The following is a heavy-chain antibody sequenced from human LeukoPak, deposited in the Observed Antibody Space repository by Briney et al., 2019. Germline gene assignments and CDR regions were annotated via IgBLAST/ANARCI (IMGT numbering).Heavy chain of an antibody. V-gene: IGHV3-7*01. CDR2: IKQDGSEK. D-gene: IGHD6-19*01. CDR3: ARAVDSSGWYIIFYY. CDR1: GFTFSIYW. Sequence: GGSLRLSCAASGFTFSIYWMSWVRQAPGKGLEWVANIKQDGSEKYYVDSVKGRFTISRDNAKNSLYLQMNSLRAEDTAVYYCARAVDSSGWYIIFYYWGQGTLDTVSS. J-gene: IGHJ4*02.